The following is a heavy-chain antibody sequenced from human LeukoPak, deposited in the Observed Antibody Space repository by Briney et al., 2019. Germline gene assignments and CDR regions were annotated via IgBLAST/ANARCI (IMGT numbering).Heavy chain of an antibody. Sequence: GGSLRLSCAASGFTFSSYAMSWVRQAPGKGLEWVSAISGSGVTTYYADSVKGRFTISRDNSKNTLYLQMNSLRAEDTAVYYCAELGITMIGGVWGKGTTVTISS. CDR1: GFTFSSYA. J-gene: IGHJ6*04. CDR2: ISGSGVTT. CDR3: AELGITMIGGV. D-gene: IGHD3-10*02. V-gene: IGHV3-23*01.